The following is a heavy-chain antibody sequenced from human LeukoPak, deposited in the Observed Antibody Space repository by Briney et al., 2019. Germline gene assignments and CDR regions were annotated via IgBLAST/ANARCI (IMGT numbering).Heavy chain of an antibody. CDR1: GFTFRSYA. V-gene: IGHV3-23*01. D-gene: IGHD3-10*01. J-gene: IGHJ4*02. Sequence: GGSLRLSCAASGFTFRSYAMSWVRQAPGKGLEWVSGISGSGGSTYYADSVKGRFTISRDNSKNTLYVQMNSLRAEDTAVYYCAKGHYYGSGSLDYWGQGTLVTVSS. CDR3: AKGHYYGSGSLDY. CDR2: ISGSGGST.